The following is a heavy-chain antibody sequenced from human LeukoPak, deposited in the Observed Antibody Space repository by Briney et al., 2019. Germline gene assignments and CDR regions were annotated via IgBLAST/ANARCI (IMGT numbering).Heavy chain of an antibody. CDR1: EFTFSSYA. J-gene: IGHJ5*02. CDR3: AKDSLKEGGHWFDP. CDR2: ICGSGVNT. Sequence: GASLRLSCAASEFTFSSYAMSWVRQAPGKGLEWVSAICGSGVNTYYADSVKGRFTISRDNSKNTLYLQMNSLRAEDTAVYYCAKDSLKEGGHWFDPWGQGTRVTVSS. D-gene: IGHD3-16*01. V-gene: IGHV3-23*01.